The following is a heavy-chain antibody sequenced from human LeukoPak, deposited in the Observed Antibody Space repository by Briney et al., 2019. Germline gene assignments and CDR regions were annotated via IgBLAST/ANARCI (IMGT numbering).Heavy chain of an antibody. V-gene: IGHV3-30*18. CDR1: GFTFSSYG. D-gene: IGHD6-19*01. CDR2: ISYDGSSK. J-gene: IGHJ4*02. Sequence: GGSLRLSCAASGFTFSSYGMHWVRQAPGKGLEWVAVISYDGSSKYYADSVKGRFTISRDNSKNTLYLQMNSLRAEDTAVYYCAEDVRIAVTWFDYWGQGTLVTVSS. CDR3: AEDVRIAVTWFDY.